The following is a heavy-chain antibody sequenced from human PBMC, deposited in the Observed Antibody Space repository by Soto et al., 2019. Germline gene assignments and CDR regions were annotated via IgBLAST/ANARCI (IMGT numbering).Heavy chain of an antibody. CDR1: GYTFTGYF. D-gene: IGHD3-16*01. CDR2: INSNSGAT. V-gene: IGHV1-2*02. Sequence: ASVKVSCKASGYTFTGYFMHWVRQAPGEGLEWMGWINSNSGATKYAPKFQGRVTMTRDTSNRTAYLELSRLTSDDTAVYYCARGGGTTLAPLPWGQGNPVPVSS. J-gene: IGHJ1*01. CDR3: ARGGGTTLAPLP.